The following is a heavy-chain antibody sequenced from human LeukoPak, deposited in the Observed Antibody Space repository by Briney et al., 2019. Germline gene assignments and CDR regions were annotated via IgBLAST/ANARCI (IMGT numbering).Heavy chain of an antibody. D-gene: IGHD5-18*01. V-gene: IGHV1-2*06. Sequence: ASVKVSCTASGYAFTGYYMHWVRQAPGQGLEWMGRINPNSGGTNYAQKFQGRVTMTRDTSISTAYMELSRLRSDDTAVYYCAASYGYESFDYWGQGTLVTVSS. CDR2: INPNSGGT. J-gene: IGHJ4*02. CDR3: AASYGYESFDY. CDR1: GYAFTGYY.